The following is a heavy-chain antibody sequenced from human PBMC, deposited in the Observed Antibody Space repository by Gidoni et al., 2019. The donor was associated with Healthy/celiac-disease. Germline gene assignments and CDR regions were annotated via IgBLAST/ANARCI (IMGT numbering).Heavy chain of an antibody. CDR3: AVAYSSSNFDY. Sequence: QVQLVQSGAEVKKPGASVKVSCKASGYTFTSYYMHWVRQAPGQGLEWMGIINPSGGSTSYAQKCQGRVTMTRDTSTSTVYMELSSLRSEDTAVYYCAVAYSSSNFDYWGQGTLVTVSS. V-gene: IGHV1-46*01. CDR1: GYTFTSYY. CDR2: INPSGGST. D-gene: IGHD6-6*01. J-gene: IGHJ4*02.